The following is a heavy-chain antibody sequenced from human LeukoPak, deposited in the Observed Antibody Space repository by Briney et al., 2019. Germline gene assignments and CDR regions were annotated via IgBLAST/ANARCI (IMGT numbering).Heavy chain of an antibody. Sequence: QTGGSLRLSCAASGFTFSSYEMNWVRQAPGKGLEWVSYISSSGSTIYYADSVKGRFTISRDNAKNSLYLQMNSLRAEDTAVYYCARDDYYDSSGHHFDYWGQGTLVTVSS. CDR2: ISSSGSTI. CDR1: GFTFSSYE. V-gene: IGHV3-48*03. D-gene: IGHD3-22*01. J-gene: IGHJ4*02. CDR3: ARDDYYDSSGHHFDY.